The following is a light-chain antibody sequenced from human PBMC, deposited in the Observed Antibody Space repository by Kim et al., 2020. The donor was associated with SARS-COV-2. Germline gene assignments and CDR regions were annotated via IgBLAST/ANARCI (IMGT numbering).Light chain of an antibody. CDR3: QQYLKWPLT. V-gene: IGKV3-15*01. Sequence: SPGEGATPSCRASQSISSKLAWYQQRPGQTPKLLIYGTSIRATDIPARFSGSGSGTEFTLTISSLQSEDSAIYYCQQYLKWPLTFGGGTKVDIK. CDR1: QSISSK. CDR2: GTS. J-gene: IGKJ4*01.